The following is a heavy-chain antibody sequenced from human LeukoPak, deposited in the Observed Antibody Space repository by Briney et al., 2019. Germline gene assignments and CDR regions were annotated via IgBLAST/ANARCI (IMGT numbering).Heavy chain of an antibody. V-gene: IGHV1-69*01. CDR2: IIPIFGTA. J-gene: IGHJ5*02. D-gene: IGHD3-22*01. Sequence: SVKVSCKASGGTFSSYAISWVRQAPGQGLEWMGGIIPIFGTANYAQKFQGRVTITADESTSTAYMELSSLRSDDTAVYYCARARKYYYDSSGGNWFDPWGQGTLVTVSS. CDR3: ARARKYYYDSSGGNWFDP. CDR1: GGTFSSYA.